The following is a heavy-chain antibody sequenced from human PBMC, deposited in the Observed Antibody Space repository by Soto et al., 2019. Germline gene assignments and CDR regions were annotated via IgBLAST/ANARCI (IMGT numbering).Heavy chain of an antibody. CDR3: ARDKITGLFDY. CDR1: GGSFSGYY. V-gene: IGHV4-34*01. D-gene: IGHD2-8*02. CDR2: SNHSGST. J-gene: IGHJ4*02. Sequence: QVQLQQWGAGLLKPSETLSLTCAVYGGSFSGYYWTWIRQPPGTGLEWIGESNHSGSTNYNPSLNSRVTISVDTSKNPFSLKLTSVTAADTAVYYCARDKITGLFDYWGQGTLVTVSS.